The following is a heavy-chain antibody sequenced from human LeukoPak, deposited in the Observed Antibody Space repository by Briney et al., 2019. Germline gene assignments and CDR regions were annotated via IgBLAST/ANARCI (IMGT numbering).Heavy chain of an antibody. D-gene: IGHD6-19*01. CDR2: IYVSGST. CDR3: ARGSGWYDY. Sequence: SETLSLTCTVSGGSISSYYWSWIRQPAGEGLEWIGRIYVSGSTNYSPSLKSRVTMSVDTSKNQFSLKLSSVTAADTAVYYCARGSGWYDYWGQGTLVTVSS. V-gene: IGHV4-4*07. CDR1: GGSISSYY. J-gene: IGHJ4*02.